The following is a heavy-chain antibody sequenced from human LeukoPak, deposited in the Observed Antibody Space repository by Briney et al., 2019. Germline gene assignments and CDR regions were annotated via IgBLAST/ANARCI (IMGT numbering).Heavy chain of an antibody. CDR1: GGSITSGSYY. Sequence: PSETLSLTCTVSGGSITSGSYYWTWIRQPAGKGLEWIGRIYTSGSTNYNPSLKSRVTISVDTSKNQFSLKLSSVTAADTAVYCRARVYSSWYLDYWGQGTLVTVSS. CDR3: ARVYSSWYLDY. D-gene: IGHD6-6*01. V-gene: IGHV4-61*02. CDR2: IYTSGST. J-gene: IGHJ4*02.